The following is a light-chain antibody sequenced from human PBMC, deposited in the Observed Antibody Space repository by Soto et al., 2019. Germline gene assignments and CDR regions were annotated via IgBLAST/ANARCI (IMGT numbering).Light chain of an antibody. V-gene: IGKV3-11*01. Sequence: EIAVSQSPPTLSLSTGQRATLSCRASQRISGYLAWYQQKPGQAPRLLIYDASNSATGIPAKFSGSGSGTDFTLTISSLEPEDSAVYYRQQRSNSPPWITFGQGTLLEVK. CDR1: QRISGY. J-gene: IGKJ5*01. CDR2: DAS. CDR3: QQRSNSPPWIT.